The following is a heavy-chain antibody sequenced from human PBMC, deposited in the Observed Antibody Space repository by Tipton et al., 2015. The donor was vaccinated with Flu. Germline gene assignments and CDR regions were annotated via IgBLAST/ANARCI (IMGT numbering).Heavy chain of an antibody. Sequence: SLRLSCPASGFTFADYALTWVRQAPGKGLEWVGFIRRKAYGGTTEYAASVKGRFTISRDDSKSIAYLQMNSLKTEDTAVYYCTRDYRDGYSTDAFDIWGQGTMVTVSS. V-gene: IGHV3-49*04. CDR1: GFTFADYA. CDR2: IRRKAYGGTT. D-gene: IGHD5-24*01. CDR3: TRDYRDGYSTDAFDI. J-gene: IGHJ3*02.